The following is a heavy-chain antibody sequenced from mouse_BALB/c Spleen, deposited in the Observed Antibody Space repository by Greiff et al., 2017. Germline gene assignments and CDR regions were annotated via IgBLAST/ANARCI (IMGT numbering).Heavy chain of an antibody. Sequence: EVQLQESGPGLVKPSQSLSLTCTVTGYSITSDYAWNWIRQFPGNKLEWMGYISYSGSTSYNPSLKSRISITRDTSKNQFFLQLNSVTTEDTATYYCASAITTYFDVWGAGTTVTVSS. CDR3: ASAITTYFDV. V-gene: IGHV3-2*02. D-gene: IGHD1-1*01. CDR2: ISYSGST. CDR1: GYSITSDYA. J-gene: IGHJ1*01.